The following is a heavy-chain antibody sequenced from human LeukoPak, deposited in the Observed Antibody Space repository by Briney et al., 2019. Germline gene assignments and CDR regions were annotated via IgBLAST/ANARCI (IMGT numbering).Heavy chain of an antibody. V-gene: IGHV3-30*18. CDR1: GFSFSSYG. CDR2: ISYDGSNK. Sequence: GRSLRLSCAASGFSFSSYGMHWVRQAPAKGLEWVSVISYDGSNKYYADSVKGRFTISRDNSKNTLYLQMNSLRAEDTAVYYCAKDKARYGMDVWGKGTTVTVSS. CDR3: AKDKARYGMDV. J-gene: IGHJ6*04.